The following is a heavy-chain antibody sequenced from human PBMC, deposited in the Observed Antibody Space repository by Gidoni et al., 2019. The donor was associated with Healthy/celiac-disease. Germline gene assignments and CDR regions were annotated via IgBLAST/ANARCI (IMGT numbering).Heavy chain of an antibody. Sequence: EVQLLESGGGLVQPGGSLRLSCAASGFTFSSYAMSWVRQAPGKGLEWVSAISGSGGSTYYADSVKGRFTISRDNSKNTLYLQMNSLRAEDTAVYYCAKDGAARPPKGMWYFDYWGQGTLVTVSS. CDR2: ISGSGGST. CDR3: AKDGAARPPKGMWYFDY. V-gene: IGHV3-23*01. J-gene: IGHJ4*02. CDR1: GFTFSSYA. D-gene: IGHD6-25*01.